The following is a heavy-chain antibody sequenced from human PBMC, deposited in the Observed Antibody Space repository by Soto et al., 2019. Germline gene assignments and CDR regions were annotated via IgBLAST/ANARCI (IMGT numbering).Heavy chain of an antibody. D-gene: IGHD3-10*01. CDR2: IYYSGST. CDR1: GGSISSSSYY. CDR3: ARLSGSGSYYSKRDWFAP. J-gene: IGHJ5*02. Sequence: PSETLSLTCTVSGGSISSSSYYWGWIRQPPGKGLEWIGSIYYSGSTYYNPSLKSRVTISVDTSKNQFSLKLSSVTAADTAVYYCARLSGSGSYYSKRDWFAPWGQGTLVTVSS. V-gene: IGHV4-39*01.